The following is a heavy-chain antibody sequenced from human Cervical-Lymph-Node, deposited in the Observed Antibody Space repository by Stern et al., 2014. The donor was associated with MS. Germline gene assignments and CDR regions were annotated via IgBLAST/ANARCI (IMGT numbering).Heavy chain of an antibody. CDR2: VSPNSGGT. J-gene: IGHJ4*02. CDR3: ARGTHATATTAFDY. D-gene: IGHD4-17*01. V-gene: IGHV1-2*02. CDR1: GYSFTDYY. Sequence: QVQLVQSGAEVKKPGASVKVSCKASGYSFTDYYIHWVRQAPGQGLEWVGSVSPNSGGTNYVEKFQGRVTMTRDTSINTVYMELNRVTSDDSAVYFCARGTHATATTAFDYWGQGTLVTVSS.